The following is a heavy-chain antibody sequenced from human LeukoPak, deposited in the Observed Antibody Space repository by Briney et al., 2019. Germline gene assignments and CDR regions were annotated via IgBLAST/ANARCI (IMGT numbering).Heavy chain of an antibody. CDR1: GFTFSSYE. V-gene: IGHV3-48*03. J-gene: IGHJ4*02. Sequence: PGGSLRLSCAASGFTFSSYEMNWVRQAPGKGLEWVSYISSSDSTIYYADSVKGRFTISRDNAENSLHLHMNSLRAEDTAVYYCAREARGWRQFDYWGQGTLVAVSS. D-gene: IGHD6-19*01. CDR3: AREARGWRQFDY. CDR2: ISSSDSTI.